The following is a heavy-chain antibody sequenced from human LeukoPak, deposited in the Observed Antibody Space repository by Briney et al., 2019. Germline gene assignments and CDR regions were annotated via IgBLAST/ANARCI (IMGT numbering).Heavy chain of an antibody. D-gene: IGHD6-19*01. CDR2: IYHSGST. J-gene: IGHJ4*02. CDR1: GGSISSSNW. Sequence: PSETLSLTCAVSGGSISSSNWWSWVRQPPGKGLEWIGEIYHSGSTSYNPSLKSRVTISVDKSKNQFSLKLSSVTAADTAVYYCARMTVIAVAGPFDYWGQGTLVTVSS. CDR3: ARMTVIAVAGPFDY. V-gene: IGHV4-4*02.